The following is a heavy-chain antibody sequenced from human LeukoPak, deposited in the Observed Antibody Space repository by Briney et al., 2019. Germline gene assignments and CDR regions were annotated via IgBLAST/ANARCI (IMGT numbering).Heavy chain of an antibody. CDR2: IYSGGNT. D-gene: IGHD4-17*01. CDR3: ARGDYGDYSGGYYFDY. J-gene: IGHJ4*02. Sequence: PGGSLRLSCAASGFTVSSNYMSWARQAPGKGLEWVSVIYSGGNTYYADSVKGRFTISRDNSKNTLYLQMNSLRAEDTAVYYCARGDYGDYSGGYYFDYWGQGTLVTVSS. CDR1: GFTVSSNY. V-gene: IGHV3-53*01.